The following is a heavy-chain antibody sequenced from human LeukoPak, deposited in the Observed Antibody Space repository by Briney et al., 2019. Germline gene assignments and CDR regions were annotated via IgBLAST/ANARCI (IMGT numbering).Heavy chain of an antibody. D-gene: IGHD3-10*01. CDR1: GGSISSYY. J-gene: IGHJ5*02. CDR3: ASTTMVRGVGGWFDP. CDR2: IYYSGST. V-gene: IGHV4-59*01. Sequence: PSETLSLTCTVSGGSISSYYWSWIRQPPGKGLEWIGYIYYSGSTNYNPSLKSRVTISVDTSKNQFSLKLSSVTAADTAVYYCASTTMVRGVGGWFDPWGQGTLVTVSS.